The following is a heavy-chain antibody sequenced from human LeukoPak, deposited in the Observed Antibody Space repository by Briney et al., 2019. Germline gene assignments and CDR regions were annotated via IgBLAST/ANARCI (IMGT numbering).Heavy chain of an antibody. CDR1: GGSISSSNYY. D-gene: IGHD3-22*01. CDR3: ARGQDYYVTSGYAFDI. J-gene: IGHJ3*02. Sequence: PSGTLSLTCTVSGGSISSSNYYWGWIRQPPGKGLEWLGIIYYSGSTYYNPSLKSRVTISVDTSKNQFSLKLSSVTAADTAVYYCARGQDYYVTSGYAFDIWGQGTMVTVSS. V-gene: IGHV4-39*01. CDR2: IYYSGST.